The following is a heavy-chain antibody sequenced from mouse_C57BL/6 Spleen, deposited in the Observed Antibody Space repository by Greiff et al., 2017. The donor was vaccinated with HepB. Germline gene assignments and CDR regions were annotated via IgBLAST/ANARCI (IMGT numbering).Heavy chain of an antibody. Sequence: QVQLQQSGAELVKPGASVKISCKASGYAFSSYWMNWVKQRPGKGLEWIGQIYPGDGDTNYNGKFKGKATLTADKSSSTAYMQLSSLTSEDSAVYFCARYAGDYDVSWFAYWGQGTLVTVSA. CDR2: IYPGDGDT. J-gene: IGHJ3*01. D-gene: IGHD2-4*01. CDR1: GYAFSSYW. CDR3: ARYAGDYDVSWFAY. V-gene: IGHV1-80*01.